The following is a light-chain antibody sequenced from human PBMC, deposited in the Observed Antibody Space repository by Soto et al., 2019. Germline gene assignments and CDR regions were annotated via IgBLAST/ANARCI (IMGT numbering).Light chain of an antibody. CDR2: EVS. Sequence: QSALTQPASVSGSPGQSITISCTGTTSDVGAYNYVSWYQQHPGKAPKLMIYEVSNRPSGVSNRFSGSKSGNTASLTISGLQAEDEATYYCSSYTTSSTLLIFGGGTKLTVL. CDR3: SSYTTSSTLLI. J-gene: IGLJ2*01. V-gene: IGLV2-14*01. CDR1: TSDVGAYNY.